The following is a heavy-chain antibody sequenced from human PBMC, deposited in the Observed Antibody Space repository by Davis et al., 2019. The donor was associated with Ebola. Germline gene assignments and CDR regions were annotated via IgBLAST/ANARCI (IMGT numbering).Heavy chain of an antibody. CDR1: GGTFSSYA. CDR3: ARVRYNWNEGDV. CDR2: INAGNGNT. D-gene: IGHD1-1*01. V-gene: IGHV1-3*01. J-gene: IGHJ6*02. Sequence: ASVKVSCKASGGTFSSYAISWVRQAPGQRLEWMGWINAGNGNTKYSQKFQGRVTITRDTSASTAYMELRSLRSDDTAVYYCARVRYNWNEGDVWGQGTTVTVSS.